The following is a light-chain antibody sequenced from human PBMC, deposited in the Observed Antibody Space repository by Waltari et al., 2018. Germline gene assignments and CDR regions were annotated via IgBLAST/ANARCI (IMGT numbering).Light chain of an antibody. Sequence: EIVMTQSPATLSVSPGERATLSCRASQSVGSKLAWYQQKPGQDPRLLIYGASTRATGIPARFSGSGSGTEFTLTISSLQSEDFAVYYCHQYNNWPRTFGQGTKVEIK. CDR3: HQYNNWPRT. J-gene: IGKJ1*01. V-gene: IGKV3-15*01. CDR1: QSVGSK. CDR2: GAS.